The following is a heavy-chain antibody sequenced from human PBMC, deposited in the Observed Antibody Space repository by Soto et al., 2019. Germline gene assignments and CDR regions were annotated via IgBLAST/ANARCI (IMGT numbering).Heavy chain of an antibody. Sequence: PGGSLRLSCAASGFTFSSYSMNWVRQAPGKGLEWVSSISSSSSYIYYADTVKGRFTISRDNAKNSLYLQMNSLRAEDTAVYYCARVTGTWIIYYYYYYMDVWGKGTTVTVSS. CDR2: ISSSSSYI. CDR3: ARVTGTWIIYYYYYYMDV. V-gene: IGHV3-21*01. D-gene: IGHD1-20*01. CDR1: GFTFSSYS. J-gene: IGHJ6*03.